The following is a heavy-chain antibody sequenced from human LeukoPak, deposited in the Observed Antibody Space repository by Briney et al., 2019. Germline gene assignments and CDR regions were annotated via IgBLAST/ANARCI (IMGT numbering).Heavy chain of an antibody. Sequence: SETLSLTCTVSGGSISSYYWSWIRQPPGKGLEWIGYIYYSGSTNYNPSLKSRVTISVDTSKNQFSLKLSSVTAADTAVYYCARHAVYYYDHDAFDIWGQGTMVTVSS. V-gene: IGHV4-59*08. J-gene: IGHJ3*02. CDR3: ARHAVYYYDHDAFDI. CDR1: GGSISSYY. D-gene: IGHD3-22*01. CDR2: IYYSGST.